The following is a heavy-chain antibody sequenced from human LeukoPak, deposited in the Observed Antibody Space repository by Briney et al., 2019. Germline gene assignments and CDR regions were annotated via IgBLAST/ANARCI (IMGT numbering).Heavy chain of an antibody. CDR3: ARVRSREQWLAS. CDR2: ISSGSSPI. Sequence: GSLRPSWSTSWFHLQNYKMKWVRQAPRKGPELISYISSGSSPIFYGDSVKGRFTISRDNARNSLYLPMNSLRDEDTAVYYCARVRSREQWLASWGQGTLVTVSS. J-gene: IGHJ4*02. D-gene: IGHD6-19*01. CDR1: FHLQNYK. V-gene: IGHV3-48*02.